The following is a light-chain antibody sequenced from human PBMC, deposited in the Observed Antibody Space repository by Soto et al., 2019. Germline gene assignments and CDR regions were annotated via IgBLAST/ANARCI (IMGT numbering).Light chain of an antibody. V-gene: IGKV3-15*01. CDR1: QSVSSN. CDR3: QQYNNWPPWT. CDR2: GAS. J-gene: IGKJ1*01. Sequence: EIVMTQSPATLSVSPGERATLSCRASQSVSSNLAWYQQKPGQAPRLLMYGASTRATGIPARFSGSGSGTEFTLTNSSLQSEDFAVYYCQQYNNWPPWTFGQGTQVEIK.